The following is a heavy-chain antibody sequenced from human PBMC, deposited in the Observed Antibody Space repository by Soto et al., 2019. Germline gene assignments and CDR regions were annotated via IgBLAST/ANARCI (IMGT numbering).Heavy chain of an antibody. Sequence: EVQLVESGGDLVQPGESLKLACAASGFTLSGSAVHWVRQASGKGLEWVGRIRSKANSYVTAHAASVEDRFTISRDDSENTAYLQMNSLKTEDTAVYYCATDLYCSGGSCSEAGDALDIWGQGTMVTVSS. V-gene: IGHV3-73*02. CDR2: IRSKANSYVT. CDR3: ATDLYCSGGSCSEAGDALDI. D-gene: IGHD2-15*01. CDR1: GFTLSGSA. J-gene: IGHJ3*02.